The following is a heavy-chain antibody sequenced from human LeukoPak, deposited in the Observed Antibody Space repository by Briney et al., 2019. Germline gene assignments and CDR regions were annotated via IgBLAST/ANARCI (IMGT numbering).Heavy chain of an antibody. CDR3: ARDLVGGLGAFDI. D-gene: IGHD1-26*01. CDR1: GYSISNSNW. Sequence: PSDTLSLTCAVSGYSISNSNWWGWIRQPPGKGLEWIGCISYSGNTYYNPSLKSRVTMSVDTSKNQFSLKLSSVTAADTAVYYCARDLVGGLGAFDIWGQGTMVTVSS. V-gene: IGHV4-28*03. J-gene: IGHJ3*02. CDR2: ISYSGNT.